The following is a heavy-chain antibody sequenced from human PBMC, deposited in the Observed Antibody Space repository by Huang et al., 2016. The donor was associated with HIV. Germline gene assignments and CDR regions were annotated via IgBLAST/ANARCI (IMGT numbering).Heavy chain of an antibody. V-gene: IGHV3-30*18. CDR1: GFTFSSYG. CDR3: AKGGGSSSLDY. Sequence: QVQLVESGGGVVQPGRSLRLSCAASGFTFSSYGMHWVRQAPGKGLEWVAVISYDGRNKYYADSVKGRFTISRDNSKNTLYLQMNSLRAEDTAVYYCAKGGGSSSLDYWGQGTLVTVSS. D-gene: IGHD6-13*01. CDR2: ISYDGRNK. J-gene: IGHJ4*02.